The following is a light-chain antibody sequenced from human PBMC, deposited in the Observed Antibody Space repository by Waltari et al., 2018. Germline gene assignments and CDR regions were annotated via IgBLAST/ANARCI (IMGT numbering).Light chain of an antibody. J-gene: IGKJ5*01. CDR3: MQATHWPVT. CDR2: RVS. CDR1: KCSVYLDGISY. V-gene: IGKV2-30*01. Sequence: TQSPLPVPVTLGKRPPLPAGPRKCSVYLDGISYLNWYHHRPGQAPRRLIYRVSNRDSGVPDRFSGSGSGTDFTLMISSVEADDVGVYFCMQATHWPVTFGQGTRVEIK.